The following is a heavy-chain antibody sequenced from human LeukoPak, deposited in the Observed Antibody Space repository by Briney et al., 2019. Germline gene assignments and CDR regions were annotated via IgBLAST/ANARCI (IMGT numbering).Heavy chain of an antibody. D-gene: IGHD3-10*01. V-gene: IGHV3-21*04. J-gene: IGHJ4*02. CDR2: ISSSSSYI. CDR1: GFTFSSYS. Sequence: GGSLRLSCAASGFTFSSYSRNWVRQAPGKGLEWVSSISSSSSYIYYADSVKGRFTISRDNSKNTLYLQMNSLRAEDTAVYYCARDGSDVAGNRDYWGQGTLVTVSS. CDR3: ARDGSDVAGNRDY.